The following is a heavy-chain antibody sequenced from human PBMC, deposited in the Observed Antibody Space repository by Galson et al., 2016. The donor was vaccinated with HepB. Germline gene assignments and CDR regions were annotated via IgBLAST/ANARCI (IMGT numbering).Heavy chain of an antibody. Sequence: LSLTCAVYGGSFSGYYWSWLRQPPGKGLEWIGEINHSGSTNYNPSLKSRVTISVDTSKNQFSLKLSSVTAADTAVYYCARGDNPDYGDYASAYYYMDIWGKGTTVTVSS. CDR2: INHSGST. CDR1: GGSFSGYY. CDR3: ARGDNPDYGDYASAYYYMDI. D-gene: IGHD4-17*01. V-gene: IGHV4-34*01. J-gene: IGHJ6*03.